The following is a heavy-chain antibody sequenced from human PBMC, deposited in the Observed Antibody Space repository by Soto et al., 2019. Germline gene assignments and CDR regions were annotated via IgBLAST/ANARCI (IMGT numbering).Heavy chain of an antibody. Sequence: QVQLQQWGAGLLKPSETLSLTCAVYGGSFSGYYWSWIRQPPGKGLEWIGEINHSGSTNYNPSLKSRVTISLDTSKNQFSLKLSSVTAADTAVYYCASLTGSLIVATTDYWGQGTLVTVSS. CDR2: INHSGST. V-gene: IGHV4-34*01. CDR3: ASLTGSLIVATTDY. CDR1: GGSFSGYY. D-gene: IGHD5-12*01. J-gene: IGHJ4*02.